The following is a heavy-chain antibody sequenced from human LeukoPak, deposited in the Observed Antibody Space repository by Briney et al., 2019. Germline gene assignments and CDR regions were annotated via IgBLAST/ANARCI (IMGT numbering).Heavy chain of an antibody. CDR3: ARAPHYSNYGPYYYGMDV. Sequence: GGSLRLSCAASGFTFINAWMSWIRQAPGKGLEWVSYISSSSSYTSYADSVKGRFTISRDNAKNSLYLQMNSLRAEDTAVYYCARAPHYSNYGPYYYGMDVWGQGTTVTVSS. D-gene: IGHD4-11*01. V-gene: IGHV3-11*06. CDR2: ISSSSSYT. J-gene: IGHJ6*02. CDR1: GFTFINAW.